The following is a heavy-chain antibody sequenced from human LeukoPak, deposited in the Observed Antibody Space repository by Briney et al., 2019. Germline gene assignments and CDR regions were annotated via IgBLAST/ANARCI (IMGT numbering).Heavy chain of an antibody. V-gene: IGHV4-39*01. CDR1: GGSISSSSYY. CDR3: ARQPYDSSGLNWFDP. Sequence: SETLSLTCTVSGGSISSSSYYWGWIRQPPGKGLEWIGSIYYSGSTYYNPSLKSLVTISVDTSKNQFSLKLSSVTAADTAVYYCARQPYDSSGLNWFDPWGQGTLVTVSS. CDR2: IYYSGST. J-gene: IGHJ5*02. D-gene: IGHD3-22*01.